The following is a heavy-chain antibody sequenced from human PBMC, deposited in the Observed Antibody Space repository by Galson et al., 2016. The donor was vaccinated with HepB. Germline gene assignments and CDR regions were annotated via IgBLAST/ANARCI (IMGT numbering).Heavy chain of an antibody. J-gene: IGHJ2*01. CDR1: GFTFSSYA. D-gene: IGHD4-17*01. Sequence: SLRLSCAASGFTFSSYAMTWVRQAPGKGLDWVSTISGSGDETNYADSVKGRFTFSRDNSKNTLYLQMTSLRAEDTAVYYCASEIAVTTSNSFWYFDLWGRGTLVTVSS. CDR2: ISGSGDET. CDR3: ASEIAVTTSNSFWYFDL. V-gene: IGHV3-23*01.